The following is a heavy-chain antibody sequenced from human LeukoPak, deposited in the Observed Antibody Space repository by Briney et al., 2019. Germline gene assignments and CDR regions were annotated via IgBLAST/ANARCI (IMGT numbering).Heavy chain of an antibody. V-gene: IGHV4-34*01. CDR3: ARSQRRYSSSWYWDY. CDR2: INHSGST. J-gene: IGHJ4*02. CDR1: GGSFSGYY. Sequence: SETLSLTCAVYGGSFSGYYWSWIRQPPGKGLEWIGEINHSGSTNYNPSLKSRVTMSVDTTKNQFSLKLSSVTAADTAVYYCARSQRRYSSSWYWDYWGQGTLVTVSS. D-gene: IGHD6-13*01.